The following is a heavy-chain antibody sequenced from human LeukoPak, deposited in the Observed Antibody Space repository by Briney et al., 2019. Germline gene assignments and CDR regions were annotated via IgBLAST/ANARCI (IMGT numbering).Heavy chain of an antibody. CDR1: GFPFSSYE. Sequence: GGSLRLSYAASGFPFSSYEMNWVRQAPGKALECVSYISGSGNTIYYADSVKGRFTISRDNSKNTLYLQMNSLRAEDTAVYYCARSRNYYDSSGYYFDSWGQGTLVTVSS. CDR3: ARSRNYYDSSGYYFDS. CDR2: ISGSGNTI. J-gene: IGHJ4*02. D-gene: IGHD3-22*01. V-gene: IGHV3-48*03.